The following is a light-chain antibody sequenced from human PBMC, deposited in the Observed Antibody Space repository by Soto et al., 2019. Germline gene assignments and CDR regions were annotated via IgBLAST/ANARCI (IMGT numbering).Light chain of an antibody. CDR1: QTINNN. Sequence: VMTQAPATLSVSPGEIATLSCRASQTINNNVAWYQLKDGQVPRLLIYGASTRAAHVPARFSGSGSGTEFTLTISRLQSEDFAEYHSQQYNNWPQSFGQGTKVEIK. V-gene: IGKV3-15*01. J-gene: IGKJ1*01. CDR3: QQYNNWPQS. CDR2: GAS.